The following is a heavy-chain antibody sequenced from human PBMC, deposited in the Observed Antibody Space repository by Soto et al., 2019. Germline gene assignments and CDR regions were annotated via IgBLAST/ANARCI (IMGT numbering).Heavy chain of an antibody. D-gene: IGHD5-18*01. V-gene: IGHV4-31*03. Sequence: SETLSLTCTFAGCSISSGGYYWSWIRQHPGKGLEWIGYIYYSGSTYYNPSLKSRVTISVDTSKNQFSLKLSSVTAADTAVYYCARESYGAYCIDYGGQGTLVTVSS. J-gene: IGHJ4*02. CDR3: ARESYGAYCIDY. CDR2: IYYSGST. CDR1: GCSISSGGYY.